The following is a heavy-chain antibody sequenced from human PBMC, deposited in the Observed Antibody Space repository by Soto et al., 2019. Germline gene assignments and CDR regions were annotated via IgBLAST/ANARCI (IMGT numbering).Heavy chain of an antibody. CDR3: AIVEVFLWFGELSRSAFDI. V-gene: IGHV1-69*12. CDR1: GGTFSSYA. D-gene: IGHD3-10*01. CDR2: IIPIFGTA. J-gene: IGHJ3*02. Sequence: QVQLVQSGAEVKKPGSSVKVSCKASGGTFSSYAISWVRQAPGQGLEWMGGIIPIFGTANYAQKFQGRVTITADESTSTAYMELSSLRSEDTVVYYCAIVEVFLWFGELSRSAFDIWGQGTMVTVSS.